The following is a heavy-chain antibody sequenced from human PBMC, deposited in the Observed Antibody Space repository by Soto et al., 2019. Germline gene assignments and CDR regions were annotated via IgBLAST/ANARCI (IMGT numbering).Heavy chain of an antibody. D-gene: IGHD3-22*01. CDR1: GGSISSGGYY. CDR2: IYYSGST. CDR3: ARMYDASGYNWFDP. V-gene: IGHV4-31*03. J-gene: IGHJ5*02. Sequence: PSETLSLTCTVSGGSISSGGYYWSWIRQHPGKGLEWIGYIYYSGSTYYNPSLKSRVTISVDTSKNQFSLKLSSVTAADTAVYYCARMYDASGYNWFDPWGQGTRVT.